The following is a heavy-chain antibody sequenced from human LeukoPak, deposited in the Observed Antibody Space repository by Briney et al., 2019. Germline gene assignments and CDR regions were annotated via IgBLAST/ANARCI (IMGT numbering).Heavy chain of an antibody. CDR3: ARDRYGDFEDY. D-gene: IGHD4-17*01. Sequence: SQALSLTCNVSGGSINTANYYWTWIRQPPGKGLEWIGYISYSGTPYYNPSLNSRVTISLDTSKNQFSLILNSVTAADTAMYYCARDRYGDFEDYWGQGTLVTVSS. CDR1: GGSINTANYY. CDR2: ISYSGTP. V-gene: IGHV4-30-4*08. J-gene: IGHJ4*02.